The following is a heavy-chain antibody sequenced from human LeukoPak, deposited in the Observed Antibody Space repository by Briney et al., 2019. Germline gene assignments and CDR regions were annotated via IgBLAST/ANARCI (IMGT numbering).Heavy chain of an antibody. J-gene: IGHJ6*03. V-gene: IGHV3-30*18. CDR1: GFSFSFYD. CDR3: AKEPYDDSGYSYMDV. CDR2: ISHDGSKK. Sequence: GGSLRLSCAASGFSFSFYDFHWVGQAPGKGVDGVAFISHDGSKKYYADSVNGRFTISRDNFRNTLYLQMNSLRPEDTAVYYCAKEPYDDSGYSYMDVWGKGTTVTVSS. D-gene: IGHD4-17*01.